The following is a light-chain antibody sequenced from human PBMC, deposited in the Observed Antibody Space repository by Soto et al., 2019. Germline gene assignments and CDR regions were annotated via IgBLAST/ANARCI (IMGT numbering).Light chain of an antibody. CDR1: QSISTW. Sequence: DIQMTQSPSTLSASVGDRVTITCRASQSISTWLAWYQQKPGKAPKVLIYKASSLESGVPSRFSGSGSGTEFPLTISSLQPDDFATYYCQPYNSYSRTFGQGTKVEIK. J-gene: IGKJ1*01. CDR2: KAS. CDR3: QPYNSYSRT. V-gene: IGKV1-5*03.